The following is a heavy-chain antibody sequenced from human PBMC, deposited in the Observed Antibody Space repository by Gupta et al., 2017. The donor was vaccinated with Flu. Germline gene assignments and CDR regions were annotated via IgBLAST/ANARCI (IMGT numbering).Heavy chain of an antibody. Sequence: QVQLQESGPGLVKPSETLSLTCTVSKGSISSFYWSWIWQPAGKGLEWIGRIYSSGSTDYNTSLKSRVSMSVDTSNNQFSINLKSVTAADXAXFYCARXPICSGGSCYFDYWGQGTLVSVSS. CDR3: ARXPICSGGSCYFDY. CDR1: KGSISSFY. D-gene: IGHD2-15*01. V-gene: IGHV4-4*07. J-gene: IGHJ4*02. CDR2: IYSSGST.